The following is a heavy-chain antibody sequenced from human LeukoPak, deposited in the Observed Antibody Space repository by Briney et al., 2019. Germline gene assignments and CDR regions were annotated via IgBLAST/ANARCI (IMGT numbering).Heavy chain of an antibody. CDR3: AKVEHDYGDYVAAFDI. CDR1: GFTFSSYG. Sequence: QPGGSLRLSCVASGFTFSSYGMHWVRQAPGKGLEWVAFIRYDGSNKYYADSVKGRFTISRDNSKNTLYLQMNSLRAEDTAVYYCAKVEHDYGDYVAAFDIWGQGTMVTVSS. D-gene: IGHD4-17*01. CDR2: IRYDGSNK. V-gene: IGHV3-30*02. J-gene: IGHJ3*02.